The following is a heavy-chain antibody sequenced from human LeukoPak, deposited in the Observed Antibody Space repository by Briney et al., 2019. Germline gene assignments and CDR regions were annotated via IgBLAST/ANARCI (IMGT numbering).Heavy chain of an antibody. D-gene: IGHD2-2*01. CDR2: ISGSGGST. J-gene: IGHJ3*02. V-gene: IGHV3-23*01. CDR3: AKWKACPNNGYCSSTSPFRSHDAFDI. Sequence: TGGSLRLSCAASGFTLSSYAMSWVRQAPGKGLEWVSAISGSGGSTYYADSVKGRFTISRDNSKNTLYLQMNSLRAEDTAVYCCAKWKACPNNGYCSSTSPFRSHDAFDIWGQGTMVTVSS. CDR1: GFTLSSYA.